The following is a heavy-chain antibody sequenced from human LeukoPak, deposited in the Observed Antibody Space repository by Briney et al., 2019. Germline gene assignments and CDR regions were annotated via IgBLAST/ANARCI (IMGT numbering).Heavy chain of an antibody. CDR2: IRYDGSNK. Sequence: GGSLRLSCAASGFTFSSYGMHWVRQAPGKGLEWVAFIRYDGSNKYYADSVKGRFTISRDNSKNTLYLQMNSLRAEDTAVYYCAKGSGWYAAFLYYFDYWGQGTLVTVSS. CDR1: GFTFSSYG. CDR3: AKGSGWYAAFLYYFDY. D-gene: IGHD6-19*01. V-gene: IGHV3-30*02. J-gene: IGHJ4*02.